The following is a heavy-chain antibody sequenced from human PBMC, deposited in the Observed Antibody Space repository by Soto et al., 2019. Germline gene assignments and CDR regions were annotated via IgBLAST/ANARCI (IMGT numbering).Heavy chain of an antibody. CDR3: ARQARDGSNPGHFQH. D-gene: IGHD3-10*01. V-gene: IGHV4-39*01. CDR2: IYYSGST. Sequence: QLQLQESGPGLVKPSETLSLTCTVSGGSISSSSYYWGWIRQPPGKGLEWIGSIYYSGSTYYNPSLKSRVTISVDTSKNQLSLKLSSVTAADTAVYYCARQARDGSNPGHFQHWGQGTLVTVSS. CDR1: GGSISSSSYY. J-gene: IGHJ1*01.